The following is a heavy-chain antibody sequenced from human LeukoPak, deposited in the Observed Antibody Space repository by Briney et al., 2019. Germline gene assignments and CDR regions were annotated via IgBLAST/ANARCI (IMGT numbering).Heavy chain of an antibody. D-gene: IGHD6-6*01. Sequence: PSETLSLTCTVSGGSISSSSYYWGWIRQPPGKGLEWIGSIYYSGSTYYNPSLKSRVTISVDTSKNQFSLKLTSVTAADTAVYYCARGRLVPGEYYYYYYMDVWGKGTTVTVSS. J-gene: IGHJ6*03. CDR1: GGSISSSSYY. V-gene: IGHV4-39*07. CDR2: IYYSGST. CDR3: ARGRLVPGEYYYYYYMDV.